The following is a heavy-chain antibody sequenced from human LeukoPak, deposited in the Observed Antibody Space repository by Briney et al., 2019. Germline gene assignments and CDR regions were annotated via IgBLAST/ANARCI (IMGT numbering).Heavy chain of an antibody. CDR1: GYTFTSYD. D-gene: IGHD3-10*01. CDR3: ARGPVPGSPYYYMEV. V-gene: IGHV1-8*01. CDR2: MNPNSGNT. Sequence: ASVKVSCKASGYTFTSYDINWVRQATGQGLEWMGWMNPNSGNTGYAQKFQGRGTMTRNTSISTAYMELSSLRSEDTAVYYCARGPVPGSPYYYMEVWGKGTTVTVSS. J-gene: IGHJ6*03.